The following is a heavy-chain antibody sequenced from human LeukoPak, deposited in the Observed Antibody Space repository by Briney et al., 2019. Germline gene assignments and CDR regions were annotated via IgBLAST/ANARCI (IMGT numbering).Heavy chain of an antibody. D-gene: IGHD3-3*01. J-gene: IGHJ4*02. CDR2: IYYSGST. CDR1: GGSICSSSYY. Sequence: SETLSLTCTVSGGSICSSSYYWGWIRQPPGKGLEWIGSIYYSGSTYYNPSLKSRVTISVDTSKNQFSLKLSSVTAADTAVYYCARESGDYDFWSGYYPQYFDYWGQGTLVTVSS. CDR3: ARESGDYDFWSGYYPQYFDY. V-gene: IGHV4-39*02.